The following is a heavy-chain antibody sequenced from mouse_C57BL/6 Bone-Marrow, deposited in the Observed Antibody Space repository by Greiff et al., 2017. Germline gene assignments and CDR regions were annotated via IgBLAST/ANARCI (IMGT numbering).Heavy chain of an antibody. V-gene: IGHV1-64*01. CDR1: GYTFTSYW. Sequence: QVQLQQPGAELVKPGASVKLSCKASGYTFTSYWMHWVKQRPGQGLEWIGMIHPTSGSTNYNEKFKSKATLTVDKSSSTAYMQLSSLTSEDSAVYYCAKGIGNPGPYYFDYWGQGTTLTVSS. D-gene: IGHD2-14*01. CDR2: IHPTSGST. J-gene: IGHJ2*01. CDR3: AKGIGNPGPYYFDY.